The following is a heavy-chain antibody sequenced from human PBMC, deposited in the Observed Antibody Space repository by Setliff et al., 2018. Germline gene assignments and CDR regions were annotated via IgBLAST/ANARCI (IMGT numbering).Heavy chain of an antibody. D-gene: IGHD7-27*01. CDR2: INGDGTIT. CDR1: GFTFDSHT. CDR3: ASIDWGENFYNMDV. V-gene: IGHV3-74*01. Sequence: GGSLRLSCAASGFTFDSHTMNWVRQAPGKGLVWVSRINGDGTITDYADSVKGRFTISRDNAKSTLYLQMNSLRGEDTAVYFCASIDWGENFYNMDVWGKGTTVTVSS. J-gene: IGHJ6*03.